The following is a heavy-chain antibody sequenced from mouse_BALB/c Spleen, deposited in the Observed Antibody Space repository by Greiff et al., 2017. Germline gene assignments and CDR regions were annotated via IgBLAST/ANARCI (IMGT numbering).Heavy chain of an antibody. J-gene: IGHJ3*01. CDR3: ARWDGIWFAY. V-gene: IGHV3-2*02. D-gene: IGHD1-1*01. CDR2: ISYSGST. CDR1: GYSITSDYA. Sequence: EVQRVESGPGLVKPSQSLSLTCTVTGYSITSDYAWNWIRQFPGNKLEWMGYISYSGSTSYNPSLKSRISITRDTSKNQFFLQLNSVTTEDTATFYCARWDGIWFAYWGQGTLVTVSA.